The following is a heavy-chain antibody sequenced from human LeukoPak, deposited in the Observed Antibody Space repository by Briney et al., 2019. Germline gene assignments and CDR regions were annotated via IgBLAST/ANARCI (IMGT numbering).Heavy chain of an antibody. Sequence: GESLKISCKASGYTFTTYWIGWVRQMPGKDLEWMGIIYFGDSTTKYSPSFQGQVTISADKSITTAYLQWSSLKASDTAMYYCARLGEWELLVDYWGQGTLVTVSS. CDR1: GYTFTTYW. J-gene: IGHJ4*02. V-gene: IGHV5-51*01. CDR3: ARLGEWELLVDY. CDR2: IYFGDSTT. D-gene: IGHD1-26*01.